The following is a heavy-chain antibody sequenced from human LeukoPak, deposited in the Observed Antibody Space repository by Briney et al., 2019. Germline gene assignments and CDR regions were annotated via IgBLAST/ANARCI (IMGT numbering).Heavy chain of an antibody. Sequence: SVKVSCKASGGTFSSYAMSWVRQAPGQGLEWMGGIIPIFGTANYAQKFQGRVTITADESTSTAYMELSSLRSEDTAVYYCARGHYDILTEYYFDYWGQGTLVTVSS. CDR3: ARGHYDILTEYYFDY. CDR1: GGTFSSYA. CDR2: IIPIFGTA. V-gene: IGHV1-69*13. J-gene: IGHJ4*02. D-gene: IGHD3-9*01.